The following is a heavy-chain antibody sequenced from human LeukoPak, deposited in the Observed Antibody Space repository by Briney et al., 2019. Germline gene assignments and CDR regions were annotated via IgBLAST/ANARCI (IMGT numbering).Heavy chain of an antibody. D-gene: IGHD3-10*02. CDR2: ISSSSSYI. J-gene: IGHJ6*04. CDR1: GFTFSGYS. Sequence: GGSLRLSCAASGFTFSGYSMNWVRQAPGKGLEWVSSISSSSSYIYYADSVKGRFTISRDNAKNSLYLQMNSLRAEDTAVYYCAELGITMIGGVWGKGTTVTISS. V-gene: IGHV3-21*01. CDR3: AELGITMIGGV.